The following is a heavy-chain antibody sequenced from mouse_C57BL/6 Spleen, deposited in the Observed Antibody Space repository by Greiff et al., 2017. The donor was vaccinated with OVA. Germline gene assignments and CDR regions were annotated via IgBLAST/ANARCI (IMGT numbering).Heavy chain of an antibody. Sequence: QVQLQQSGAELVRPGASVKMSCKASGYTFTRYNMHWVKQTPRQGLEWIGAIYPGNGYTSYNQKFKGKATLTVDKSSSTAYMQLSSLTSEYSAVYFCARSGYYYGRDYFDYWGQGTTLTVSS. CDR2: IYPGNGYT. CDR1: GYTFTRYN. CDR3: ARSGYYYGRDYFDY. J-gene: IGHJ2*01. D-gene: IGHD1-1*01. V-gene: IGHV1-12*01.